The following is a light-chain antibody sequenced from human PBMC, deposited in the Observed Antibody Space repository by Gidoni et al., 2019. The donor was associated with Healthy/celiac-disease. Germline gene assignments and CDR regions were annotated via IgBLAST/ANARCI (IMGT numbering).Light chain of an antibody. V-gene: IGLV1-40*01. Sequence: QSVLTQPPSVSGAPGQRVTISCTGSSSNIGAGSDVHWYQQLPGTAPKRLIYGNSNRPSGVPDRFSGSKSGTSASLAITGLQAEDEADYYCQSYDSSLSGYVFGTGTKVTVL. CDR3: QSYDSSLSGYV. J-gene: IGLJ1*01. CDR2: GNS. CDR1: SSNIGAGSD.